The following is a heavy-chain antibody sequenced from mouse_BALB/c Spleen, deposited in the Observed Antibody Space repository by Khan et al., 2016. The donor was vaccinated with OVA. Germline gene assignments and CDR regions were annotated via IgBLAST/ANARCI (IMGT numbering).Heavy chain of an antibody. CDR2: IDPANGNT. V-gene: IGHV14-3*02. CDR3: ASDGDHHAWFAY. CDR1: GFNIKDTY. Sequence: VQLQQSGAELVKPGASVKLSCTASGFNIKDTYMHWVKQRPEQGLEWIGMIDPANGNTKYDPKFQGKATITADTSSKTAYLQLSSLTSEATSVYYCASDGDHHAWFAYWGQGTLVTVSA. J-gene: IGHJ3*01. D-gene: IGHD2-13*01.